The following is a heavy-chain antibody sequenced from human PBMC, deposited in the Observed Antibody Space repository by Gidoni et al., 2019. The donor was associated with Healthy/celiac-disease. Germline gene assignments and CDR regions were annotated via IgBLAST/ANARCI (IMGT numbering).Heavy chain of an antibody. D-gene: IGHD6-13*01. CDR1: GGSISSYY. J-gene: IGHJ4*02. Sequence: QVQLQESGPGLAKPAETPSLSCTVQGGSISSYYWSWIRPPPGKGLEWIGYIYYSGSTNHNPSLKCRVTIPVVTSKNQFSLTLSSVPAADTAVYYCARVSVSSRGPLDYWGQGTLVTVSS. CDR2: IYYSGST. CDR3: ARVSVSSRGPLDY. V-gene: IGHV4-59*01.